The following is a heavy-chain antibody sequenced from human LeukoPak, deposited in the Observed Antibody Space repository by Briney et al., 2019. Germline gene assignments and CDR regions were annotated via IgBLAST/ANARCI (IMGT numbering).Heavy chain of an antibody. Sequence: PGGSLRLSCAASGFTFDDYTMHWVRHAPGKGLEWVSLISWDGGSTYYADSVKGRFTISRDNSKNSLYLQMNSLRTEDTALYYCAKDFGGRHHSGWYFFQHWGQGTLVTVSS. D-gene: IGHD6-19*01. V-gene: IGHV3-43*01. CDR1: GFTFDDYT. J-gene: IGHJ1*01. CDR2: ISWDGGST. CDR3: AKDFGGRHHSGWYFFQH.